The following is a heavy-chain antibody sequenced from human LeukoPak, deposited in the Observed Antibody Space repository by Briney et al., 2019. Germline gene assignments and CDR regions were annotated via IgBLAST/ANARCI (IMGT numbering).Heavy chain of an antibody. D-gene: IGHD1-26*01. CDR1: GFTFSSYS. Sequence: GGSLRLSCAASGFTFSSYSMNWVRQAPGKGLEWVSSISSSSSYIYYADSVKGRFTISRDNAKNSLYLQMNSLRAEDTAVYYCARVSRIVGATTGAFDIWGQGTMVTVSS. J-gene: IGHJ3*02. CDR3: ARVSRIVGATTGAFDI. CDR2: ISSSSSYI. V-gene: IGHV3-21*01.